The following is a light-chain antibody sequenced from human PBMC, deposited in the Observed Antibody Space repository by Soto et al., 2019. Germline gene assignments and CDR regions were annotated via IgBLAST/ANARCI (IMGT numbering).Light chain of an antibody. CDR3: SSHSNITPYV. CDR1: SRDVGAYNY. CDR2: DVT. J-gene: IGLJ1*01. V-gene: IGLV2-14*01. Sequence: QSALTQPASVSGSPGQSITISCTGTSRDVGAYNYVSWYQQHPGKAPNLMVYDVTNRPSGVFDRFSGSKSGNTASLTISGLQAEDEADYFCSSHSNITPYVFGTGTKVTVL.